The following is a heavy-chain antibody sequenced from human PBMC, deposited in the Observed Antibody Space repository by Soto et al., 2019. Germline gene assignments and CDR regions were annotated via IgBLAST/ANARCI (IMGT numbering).Heavy chain of an antibody. D-gene: IGHD5-18*01. CDR3: ARGGYSYDYYYYGMDV. V-gene: IGHV3-33*01. J-gene: IGHJ6*02. Sequence: GGSLRLSCAASGFTFSSYGMHWVRQAPGKGLEWVAVIWYDGSNKYYADSVKGRFTISRDNSKNTLYLQMNSLRAEDTAVYYCARGGYSYDYYYYGMDVWGQGTTVTVSS. CDR1: GFTFSSYG. CDR2: IWYDGSNK.